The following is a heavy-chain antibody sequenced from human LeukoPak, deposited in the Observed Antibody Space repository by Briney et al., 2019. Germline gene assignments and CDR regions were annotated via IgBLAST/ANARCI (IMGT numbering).Heavy chain of an antibody. CDR2: INHSGST. CDR3: VRGALGATRLFDI. Sequence: SETLSLTCAVYGGSFSGYYWSWIRQPPGKGLEWIGEINHSGSTNYNPSLKSRVTISVDTSKNQFSLKLSSVTAADTAVYYCVRGALGATRLFDIWGQGTMVTVSS. CDR1: GGSFSGYY. D-gene: IGHD1-26*01. J-gene: IGHJ3*02. V-gene: IGHV4-34*01.